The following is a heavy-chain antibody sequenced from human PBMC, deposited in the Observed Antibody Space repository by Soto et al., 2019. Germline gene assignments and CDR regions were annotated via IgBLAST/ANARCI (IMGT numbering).Heavy chain of an antibody. CDR2: INAGNGNT. CDR1: GYTFTSYA. Sequence: ASVKVSCKASGYTFTSYAMHWVRQAPGQRLEWMGWINAGNGNTKYSQKFQGRVTITRDTSASTAYMELSSLRSEDTAVYYCARDRRVLLYYYGMDVWGQGTTVTVSS. CDR3: ARDRRVLLYYYGMDV. J-gene: IGHJ6*02. V-gene: IGHV1-3*01.